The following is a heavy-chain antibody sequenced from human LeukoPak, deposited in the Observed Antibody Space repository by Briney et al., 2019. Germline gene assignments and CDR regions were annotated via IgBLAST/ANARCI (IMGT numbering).Heavy chain of an antibody. Sequence: GASVKVSCKASGYTFTSYGISWVRQAPGQGLEWMGWINPNSGGTNYAQKFQGRVTMTRDTSISTAYMELSRLRSDDTAVYYCARRSLRFLEWLFGSQGRNYYMDVWGKGTTVTVSS. CDR2: INPNSGGT. J-gene: IGHJ6*03. CDR1: GYTFTSYG. CDR3: ARRSLRFLEWLFGSQGRNYYMDV. V-gene: IGHV1-2*02. D-gene: IGHD3-3*01.